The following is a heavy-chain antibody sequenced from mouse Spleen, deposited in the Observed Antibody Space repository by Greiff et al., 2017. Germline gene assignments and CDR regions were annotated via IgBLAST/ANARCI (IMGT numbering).Heavy chain of an antibody. Sequence: EVKLMESGPGLVKPSQSLSLTCSVTGYSITSGYYWNWIRQFPGNKLEWMGYISYDGSNNYNPSLKNRISITRDTSKNQFFLKLNSVTTEDTATYYCGTVDYYAMDYWGQGTSVTVSS. CDR3: GTVDYYAMDY. D-gene: IGHD1-1*01. CDR1: GYSITSGYY. CDR2: ISYDGSN. J-gene: IGHJ4*01. V-gene: IGHV3-6*01.